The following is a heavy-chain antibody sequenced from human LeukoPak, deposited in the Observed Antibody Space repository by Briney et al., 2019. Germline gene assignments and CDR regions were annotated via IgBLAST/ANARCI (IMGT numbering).Heavy chain of an antibody. V-gene: IGHV4-59*01. CDR3: ARVSGYDWESFYDY. CDR1: GGSISGYY. J-gene: IGHJ4*02. Sequence: PSETLSLTCTVSGGSISGYYWSWIRQPPGKGLEWIGYIYYSGSTNYNPSLKSRVTISVDTSKKQFSLKLRSVTAADTAVYYCARVSGYDWESFYDYWGQGTLVTVSS. CDR2: IYYSGST. D-gene: IGHD5-12*01.